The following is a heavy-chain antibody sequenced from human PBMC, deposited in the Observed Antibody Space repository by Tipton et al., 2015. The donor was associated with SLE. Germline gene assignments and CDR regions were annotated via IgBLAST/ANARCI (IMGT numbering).Heavy chain of an antibody. J-gene: IGHJ5*02. CDR1: GGSISSSSYY. D-gene: IGHD4-11*01. V-gene: IGHV4-39*07. Sequence: TLSLTCTVSGGSISSSSYYWGWFRQPPGKGLEWIGSIYYSGSTYYNPSLKSRVTISVDTSKNQFSLKLNSVTAADTAIYFCARAVGGNYVYWFDPWGQGTLVTVSS. CDR3: ARAVGGNYVYWFDP. CDR2: IYYSGST.